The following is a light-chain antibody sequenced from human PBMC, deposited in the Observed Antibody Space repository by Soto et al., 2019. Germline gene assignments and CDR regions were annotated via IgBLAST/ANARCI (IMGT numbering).Light chain of an antibody. CDR1: QDINSW. Sequence: DVQMTQSPSSLSASVGDRVTITCRASQDINSWLAWYQQKPGKAPKSLIYVASSLQTGVPLRFSGSGSGTVFTLTISSLQPEDSATYYCQQYNIYPLTFGGGTKVEIQ. CDR3: QQYNIYPLT. CDR2: VAS. J-gene: IGKJ4*01. V-gene: IGKV1D-16*01.